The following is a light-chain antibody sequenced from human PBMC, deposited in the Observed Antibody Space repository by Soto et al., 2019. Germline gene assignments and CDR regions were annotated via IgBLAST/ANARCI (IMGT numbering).Light chain of an antibody. CDR2: DVS. CDR1: SSDVGGYNY. V-gene: IGLV2-14*01. CDR3: SSYTSSSTLVV. J-gene: IGLJ2*01. Sequence: QSALTQPASVSGSPGQSITISCTGTSSDVGGYNYVSWYQQHPGKAPKLMIYDVSNRPSGVSNRFSGSKSGNTASLTISGLPAEEEADYYCSSYTSSSTLVVFGGGTKLTVL.